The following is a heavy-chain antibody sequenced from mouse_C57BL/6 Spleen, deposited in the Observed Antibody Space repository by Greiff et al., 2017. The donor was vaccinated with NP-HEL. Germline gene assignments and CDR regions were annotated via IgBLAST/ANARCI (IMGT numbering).Heavy chain of an antibody. Sequence: QVQLQQPGAELVKPGASVKLSCKASGYTFTSYWMQWVKQRPGQGLEWIGEIDPSDSYTNYNQKFKGKATLTVDTSSSTAYMQLSSLTSEDSAVYYFARSGQLRHNDAMDYWGQGTSVTVSS. CDR1: GYTFTSYW. CDR2: IDPSDSYT. D-gene: IGHD3-2*02. V-gene: IGHV1-50*01. J-gene: IGHJ4*01. CDR3: ARSGQLRHNDAMDY.